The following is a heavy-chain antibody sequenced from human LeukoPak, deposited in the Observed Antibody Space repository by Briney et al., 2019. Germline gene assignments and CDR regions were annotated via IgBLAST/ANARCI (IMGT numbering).Heavy chain of an antibody. CDR1: GFVFNSYS. CDR2: ISSSSTTI. J-gene: IGHJ4*02. D-gene: IGHD3-10*01. CDR3: ARVFGGHFDY. Sequence: PGGSLRLSCAASGFVFNSYSMICVRQAPGKGLDWVSYISSSSTTIYYADSVKGRSTISRDNAKNSLFLQMNSLRDEDTALYYCARVFGGHFDYWGQGTLVTVSS. V-gene: IGHV3-48*02.